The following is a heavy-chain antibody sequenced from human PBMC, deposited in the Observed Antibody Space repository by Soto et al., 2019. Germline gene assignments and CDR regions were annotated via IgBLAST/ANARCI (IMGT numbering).Heavy chain of an antibody. CDR2: ISGSGGST. CDR3: ANFLKYGGSGYGEIVFDF. J-gene: IGHJ3*01. V-gene: IGHV3-23*01. Sequence: PGGSLRLSCAASGFTFSSYAMSWVRQAPGKGLEWVSAISGSGGSTYYADSVKGRFTISRDNSKNTLYLQMNSLRAEDTAVYYCANFLKYGGSGYGEIVFDFGGQGKMVTVPS. D-gene: IGHD6-13*01. CDR1: GFTFSSYA.